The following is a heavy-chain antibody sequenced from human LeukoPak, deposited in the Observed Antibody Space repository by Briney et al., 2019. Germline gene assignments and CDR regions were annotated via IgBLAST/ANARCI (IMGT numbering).Heavy chain of an antibody. V-gene: IGHV1-2*02. CDR3: ARGSSGWYRYYYYYMDV. J-gene: IGHJ6*03. CDR2: INPNSGGT. CDR1: GYTFTGYY. D-gene: IGHD6-19*01. Sequence: ASVKVSCKASGYTFTGYYMHWVRQAPGQGLEWMGWINPNSGGTNYAQKFQGRVTMTRDTSISTAYMELSRLRSDDTAVYYCARGSSGWYRYYYYYMDVWGKGTTVTVSS.